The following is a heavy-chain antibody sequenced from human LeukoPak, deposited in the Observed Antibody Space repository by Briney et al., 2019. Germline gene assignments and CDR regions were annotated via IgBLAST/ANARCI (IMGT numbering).Heavy chain of an antibody. CDR1: GGSISSYY. D-gene: IGHD1-26*01. J-gene: IGHJ2*01. V-gene: IGHV4-59*01. CDR2: IYYSGST. Sequence: SETLSLTCTVSGGSISSYYWSWIRQPPGMGLEWIGCIYYSGSTNYNPSLKSRVTISVYTSKDQFSLRLTSVTAADTAVYYCARSFLGDWYFDLWGRGALVTVSS. CDR3: ARSFLGDWYFDL.